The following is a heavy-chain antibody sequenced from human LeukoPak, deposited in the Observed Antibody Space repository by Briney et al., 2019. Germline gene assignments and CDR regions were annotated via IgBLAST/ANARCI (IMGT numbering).Heavy chain of an antibody. Sequence: GGSLRLSCAASGFTFSSYAMSWVRQAPGKGLEWVSYISSSSSYTNYADSVKGRFTISRDNAKNSLYLQMNSLRAEDTAVYYCARWRVAGMDYFDYWGQGTLVTVSS. J-gene: IGHJ4*02. CDR3: ARWRVAGMDYFDY. CDR2: ISSSSSYT. D-gene: IGHD6-19*01. V-gene: IGHV3-21*05. CDR1: GFTFSSYA.